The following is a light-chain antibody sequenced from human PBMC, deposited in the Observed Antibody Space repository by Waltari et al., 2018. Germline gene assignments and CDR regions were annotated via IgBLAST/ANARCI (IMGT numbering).Light chain of an antibody. CDR3: SSYTSSNTWV. J-gene: IGLJ3*02. CDR2: DVT. V-gene: IGLV2-14*01. CDR1: SSDVGCYNY. Sequence: QSALTQPASVSGSPGQSITMSCTGTSSDVGCYNYVSWYQQHPGKAPKLMIYDVTKRPSGVSNRFSGSKSGSTASLTISGLQAEDEADYYCSSYTSSNTWVFGGGTKLTVL.